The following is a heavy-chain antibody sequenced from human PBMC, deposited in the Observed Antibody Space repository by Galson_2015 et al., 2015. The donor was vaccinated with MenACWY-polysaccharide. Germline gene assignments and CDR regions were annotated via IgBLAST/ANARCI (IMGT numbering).Heavy chain of an antibody. Sequence: SLRLSCAASGFTFSNAWMSWVRQAPGKGLEWVGRIKSKTDGGTTDYAAPVKGRFTISRDDSKNTLYLQMNSLETEDTAVYYCTTGIAVAAKGDYWGQGTLVTVSS. CDR1: GFTFSNAW. CDR2: IKSKTDGGTT. CDR3: TTGIAVAAKGDY. D-gene: IGHD6-19*01. J-gene: IGHJ4*02. V-gene: IGHV3-15*01.